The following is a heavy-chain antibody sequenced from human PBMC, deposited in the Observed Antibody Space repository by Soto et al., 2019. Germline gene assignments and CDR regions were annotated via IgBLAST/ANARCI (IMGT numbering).Heavy chain of an antibody. D-gene: IGHD2-8*01. CDR2: INPISGTI. V-gene: IGHV1-46*01. CDR1: GYTFTSYY. CDR3: AREAMVTSHAFDI. J-gene: IGHJ3*02. Sequence: ASVKVSCTASGYTFTSYYVHWVRQAPGQGLEWMGIINPISGTISYAQKFQGRVTMTRDTSTSTVYMGLSSLRSEDTAVYYCAREAMVTSHAFDIWGQGAMVTVSS.